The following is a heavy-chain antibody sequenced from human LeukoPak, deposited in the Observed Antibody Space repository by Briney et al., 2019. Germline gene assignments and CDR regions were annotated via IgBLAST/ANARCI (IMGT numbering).Heavy chain of an antibody. J-gene: IGHJ6*02. CDR1: GGSISSGDYY. Sequence: PSETLSLTCTVSGGSISSGDYYWSWIRQPPGKGLEWIGYIYYSGSTYYNPSLKSRVTISVDTSKNQFSLKLSSVTAADTAVYYCARDHVGYYYYGMGVWGQGTTVTVSS. D-gene: IGHD1-26*01. CDR2: IYYSGST. V-gene: IGHV4-30-4*01. CDR3: ARDHVGYYYYGMGV.